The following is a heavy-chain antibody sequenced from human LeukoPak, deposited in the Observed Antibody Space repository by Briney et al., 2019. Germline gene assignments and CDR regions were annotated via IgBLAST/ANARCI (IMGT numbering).Heavy chain of an antibody. D-gene: IGHD4-17*01. CDR2: IYYTGNT. Sequence: SETLSLTCTVSGGSMSSYYWTWIRQPPGEGLEWIGYIYYTGNTNYNPSLKSRVTISVDTSKNQFSLKLSSVTAADTAVYYCARLYRPFDYGVEDYYGMDVWGQGTTVTVSS. V-gene: IGHV4-59*08. CDR1: GGSMSSYY. J-gene: IGHJ6*02. CDR3: ARLYRPFDYGVEDYYGMDV.